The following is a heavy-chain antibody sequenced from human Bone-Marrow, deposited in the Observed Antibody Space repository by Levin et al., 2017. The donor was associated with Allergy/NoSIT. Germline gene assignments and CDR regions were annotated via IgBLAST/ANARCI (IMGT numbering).Heavy chain of an antibody. CDR1: GGSISSSSYY. J-gene: IGHJ2*01. Sequence: SQTLSLTCTVSGGSISSSSYYWGWIRQPPGKGLEWIGSIYYSGSTYYNPSLKSRVTISVDTSKNQFSLKLSSVTAADTAVYYCARHTKLRYFDWSKPDWYFDLWGRGTLVTVSS. CDR3: ARHTKLRYFDWSKPDWYFDL. V-gene: IGHV4-39*01. CDR2: IYYSGST. D-gene: IGHD3-9*01.